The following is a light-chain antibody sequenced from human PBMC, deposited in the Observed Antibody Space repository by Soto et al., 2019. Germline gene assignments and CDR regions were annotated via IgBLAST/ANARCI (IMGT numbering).Light chain of an antibody. CDR2: SNN. V-gene: IGLV1-44*01. Sequence: QSALTQPPSASGTPGRRVTISCSGSSSNIGSNTVNWYQQLPGTAPKLLIYSNNQRPSGVPDRFSGSKSGTSASLAISGLQSEYEADYYCAAWDDSLNGPVFGTGTKVTV. J-gene: IGLJ1*01. CDR1: SSNIGSNT. CDR3: AAWDDSLNGPV.